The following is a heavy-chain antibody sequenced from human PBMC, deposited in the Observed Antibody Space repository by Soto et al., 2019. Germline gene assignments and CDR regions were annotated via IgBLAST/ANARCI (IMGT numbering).Heavy chain of an antibody. Sequence: QVQLVQSGAEVKKPGASVKVSCKASGYTFTSYAMHWVRQAPGQRLEWMGWINAGNGNTKYSQKFQGRVTITRDTSASTDYMELSSLRSEDTAVYYCARAQQQLVIYYFDYWGQGTLVTVSS. J-gene: IGHJ4*02. D-gene: IGHD6-13*01. CDR3: ARAQQQLVIYYFDY. CDR2: INAGNGNT. CDR1: GYTFTSYA. V-gene: IGHV1-3*01.